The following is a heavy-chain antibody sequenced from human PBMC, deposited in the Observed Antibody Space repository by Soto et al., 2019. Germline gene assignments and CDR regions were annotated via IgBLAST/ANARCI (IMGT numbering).Heavy chain of an antibody. D-gene: IGHD3-16*01. Sequence: QVQLVESGGGLVKPGGSLRLSCVASGFTLSDYYMSWIRQAPGKGPEWVSHISGSGNTIDYADSVKGRFTISRDNAKNSLHLLMNSLRDDDTAVFYCARGRYALDYWGQGTRVTVSS. J-gene: IGHJ4*02. CDR1: GFTLSDYY. V-gene: IGHV3-11*01. CDR2: ISGSGNTI. CDR3: ARGRYALDY.